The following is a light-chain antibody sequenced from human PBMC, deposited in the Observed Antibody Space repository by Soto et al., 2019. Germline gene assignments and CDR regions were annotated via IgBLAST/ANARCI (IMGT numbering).Light chain of an antibody. V-gene: IGLV2-14*01. J-gene: IGLJ3*02. CDR2: EVN. CDR1: SSDVGGYNY. Sequence: QSVLTQPASVSGSPGQSITISCTGTSSDVGGYNYVSWYQQHPGKAPKLMIYEVNYRPSGVSNRFSGSKSGNTASPTISGLQAEDEADYYCSSYTRTSTLGFGGGTQLTVL. CDR3: SSYTRTSTLG.